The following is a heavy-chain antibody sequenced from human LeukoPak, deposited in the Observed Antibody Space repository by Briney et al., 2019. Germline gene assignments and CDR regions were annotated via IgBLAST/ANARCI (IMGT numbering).Heavy chain of an antibody. CDR3: AKDRPNYYQSNGHYYRRDGDS. CDR2: IYSGGST. CDR1: GFTVSSNY. J-gene: IGHJ5*01. Sequence: GGSLRLSCAASGFTVSSNYMSWVRQAPGKGLEWVSVIYSGGSTYYADSVRGRFTISRDNSRYTLYLQMNSLTAEDTAVYYCAKDRPNYYQSNGHYYRRDGDSWGQGTLVTVSS. D-gene: IGHD3-22*01. V-gene: IGHV3-53*01.